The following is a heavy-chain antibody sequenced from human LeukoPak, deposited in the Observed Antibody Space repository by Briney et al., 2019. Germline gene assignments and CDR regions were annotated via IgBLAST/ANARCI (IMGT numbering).Heavy chain of an antibody. J-gene: IGHJ3*02. D-gene: IGHD2-2*02. V-gene: IGHV3-20*04. CDR2: INGNGGST. CDR3: ARKRGYCSSTSCYKGAFDI. Sequence: GGALRLSCAACGLTFDDCDMSGVRHARGKGREGVSGINGNGGSTDYADSVKGRFTISRDNAKNSLYLQMNSLRAEDTALYYCARKRGYCSSTSCYKGAFDIWGQGTMVTVSS. CDR1: GLTFDDCD.